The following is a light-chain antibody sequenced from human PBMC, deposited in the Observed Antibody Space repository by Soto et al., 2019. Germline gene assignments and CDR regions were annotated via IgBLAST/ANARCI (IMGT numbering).Light chain of an antibody. CDR2: DAS. J-gene: IGKJ1*01. CDR3: QQYHNAWT. V-gene: IGKV1-33*01. Sequence: DVEVNLGPISLSASVGDRVTITCQTSDNINKYLNWYQQKPWRAPDLLIYDASNLETGVPSRFSGSGSGTDFTFTISRLQPEDFATYYCQQYHNAWTFGQGTRVDIK. CDR1: DNINKY.